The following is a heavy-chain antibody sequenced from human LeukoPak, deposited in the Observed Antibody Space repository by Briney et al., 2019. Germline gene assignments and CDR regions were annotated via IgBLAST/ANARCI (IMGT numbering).Heavy chain of an antibody. J-gene: IGHJ4*02. V-gene: IGHV1-69*13. CDR1: GGTFSSYA. CDR2: IIPIFGTA. CDR3: ARDRHYYGSGSYYSHFDY. Sequence: SVKVSCKASGGTFSSYAISWVRQAPGQGLEWMGGIIPIFGTANYAQKFQGRVTITADESTSTAYMELSSLRSEGTAVYYCARDRHYYGSGSYYSHFDYWGQGTLVTVSS. D-gene: IGHD3-10*01.